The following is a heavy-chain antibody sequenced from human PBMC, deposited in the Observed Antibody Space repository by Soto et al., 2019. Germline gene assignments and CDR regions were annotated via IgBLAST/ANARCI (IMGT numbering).Heavy chain of an antibody. Sequence: XETLSLACAVYGGSFSGYYWSWIRQPPGKGLEWIGEINDSGRTNYNPSLKSRVTMSQDTSERQFSLRLDSVTAADTAVHYCARATPYHSSAWYGDWFDPWGQGTLVTVSS. J-gene: IGHJ5*02. CDR2: INDSGRT. CDR3: ARATPYHSSAWYGDWFDP. V-gene: IGHV4-34*01. CDR1: GGSFSGYY. D-gene: IGHD6-19*01.